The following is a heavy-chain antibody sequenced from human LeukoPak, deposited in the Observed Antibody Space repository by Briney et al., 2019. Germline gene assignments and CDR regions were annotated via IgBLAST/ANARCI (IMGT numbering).Heavy chain of an antibody. V-gene: IGHV4-34*01. CDR1: GGSFSGYY. CDR3: ARSLEDAFDI. J-gene: IGHJ3*02. Sequence: SETLSLTCVVSGGSFSGYYWSWIRQPPGKGLEWIGEINHSGSTNYNPSLKRRVTISVDTSKNQFSLKLSSVTAADTAVYYCARSLEDAFDIWGQGTMVTVSS. CDR2: INHSGST. D-gene: IGHD5-24*01.